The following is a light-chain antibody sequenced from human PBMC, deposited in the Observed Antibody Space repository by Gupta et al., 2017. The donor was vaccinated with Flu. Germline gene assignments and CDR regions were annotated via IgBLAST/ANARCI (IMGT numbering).Light chain of an antibody. CDR1: QIVDSQ. V-gene: IGKV3-11*01. CDR2: DAS. J-gene: IGKJ5*01. CDR3: QQRGDWPVT. Sequence: EVVLTQSPATLSLSPGDSATLSCRASQIVDSQVVWYQHKRGQAPRLLINDASKRATGVPARFSGSGFGTEFTLTISSLEPEDFAVYYCQQRGDWPVTFGQGTRLEIK.